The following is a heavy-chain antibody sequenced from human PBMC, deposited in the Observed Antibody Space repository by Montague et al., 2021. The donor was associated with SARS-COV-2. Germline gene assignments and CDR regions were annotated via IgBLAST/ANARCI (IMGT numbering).Heavy chain of an antibody. CDR1: GDSDSSNTVG. D-gene: IGHD6-13*01. V-gene: IGHV6-1*01. Sequence: CAISGDSDSSNTVGRNWIRQSPERRPDRLGRTYFRFKWNYDYAVSVKSRMTISPDTSKNQFSLQLSSVTPEDRAVYYCARDPRYSLSWSFDYWGQGTLVTVSS. J-gene: IGHJ4*02. CDR3: ARDPRYSLSWSFDY. CDR2: TYFRFKWNY.